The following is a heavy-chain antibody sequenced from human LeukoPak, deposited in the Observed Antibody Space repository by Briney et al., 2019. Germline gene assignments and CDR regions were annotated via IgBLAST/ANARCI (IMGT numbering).Heavy chain of an antibody. V-gene: IGHV3-7*01. Sequence: GGSLRLSCAASGFTFSNYWLNWVRQARGKGLEWVATINQNGGEKYYVDSVKGRFTISRDNAKDSLYLQMNSLRAEDTAIYYCARDEGTSGYDLLDYWGQGTLVTVSS. CDR1: GFTFSNYW. J-gene: IGHJ4*01. D-gene: IGHD5-12*01. CDR3: ARDEGTSGYDLLDY. CDR2: INQNGGEK.